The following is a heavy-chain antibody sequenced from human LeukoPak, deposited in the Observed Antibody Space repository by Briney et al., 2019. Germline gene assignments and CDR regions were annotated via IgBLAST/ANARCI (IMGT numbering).Heavy chain of an antibody. CDR2: ISRSSTYI. CDR1: GFTFSTYS. J-gene: IGHJ4*02. V-gene: IGHV3-21*01. CDR3: AKVSAYGSGSYYLFDY. Sequence: GGSLRLSCVVSGFTFSTYSMNWVRQAPGKGLEWVSSISRSSTYIYYADSVKGRFTISRDNAKNSLYLQMNSLSAEDTAVYYCAKVSAYGSGSYYLFDYWGQGTLVTVSS. D-gene: IGHD3-10*01.